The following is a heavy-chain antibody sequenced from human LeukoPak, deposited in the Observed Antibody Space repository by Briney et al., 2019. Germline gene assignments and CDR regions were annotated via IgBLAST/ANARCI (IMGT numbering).Heavy chain of an antibody. V-gene: IGHV1-3*01. CDR2: INAGSGNT. D-gene: IGHD5-12*01. CDR1: GYTFSTYA. J-gene: IGHJ3*02. Sequence: ASVKVSCKASGYTFSTYAIHWVRQAPGQRPEWMGWINAGSGNTKSSQKFQGRVSITRDKSASTAYMELSSLRFEDTAVYYCARAQGAYDFAAFDIWGQGTVVIASS. CDR3: ARAQGAYDFAAFDI.